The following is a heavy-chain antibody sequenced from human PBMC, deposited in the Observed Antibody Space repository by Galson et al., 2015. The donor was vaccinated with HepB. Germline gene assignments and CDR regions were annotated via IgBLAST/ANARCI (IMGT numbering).Heavy chain of an antibody. V-gene: IGHV6-1*01. CDR3: ATTYYYDSSGYYYFDY. CDR2: TYYRSKWYN. Sequence: CAISGDSVSSNGAAWNWIRQSPSRGLEWLGRTYYRSKWYNEYAVSVKSRITINPDTAKNQFSLQLNSVTPEDTVVYYCATTYYYDSSGYYYFDYWGQGTLVTVSS. J-gene: IGHJ4*02. D-gene: IGHD3-22*01. CDR1: GDSVSSNGAA.